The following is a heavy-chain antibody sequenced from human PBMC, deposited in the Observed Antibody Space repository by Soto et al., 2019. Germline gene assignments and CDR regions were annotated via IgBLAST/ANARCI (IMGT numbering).Heavy chain of an antibody. CDR3: ATNGYSGWYTGDAFDI. CDR2: ISSSSGTI. CDR1: GFTFSSYS. Sequence: GGSLRLSCAASGFTFSSYSMNWVRQAPGKGLEWVSYISSSSGTIYYADSVKGRFTISRDNAKNSLYLQMNSLRDEDTAVYYCATNGYSGWYTGDAFDIWGQGTMVTVSS. D-gene: IGHD6-19*01. V-gene: IGHV3-48*02. J-gene: IGHJ3*02.